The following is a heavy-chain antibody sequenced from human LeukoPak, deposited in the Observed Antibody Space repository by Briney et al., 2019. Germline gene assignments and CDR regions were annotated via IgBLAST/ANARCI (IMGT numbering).Heavy chain of an antibody. Sequence: ASVKVSCKASGYTFTTYYIHWVRQAPGKGLEWMGWINPNSGGTNYAQNFQGRATMTRDTSISTAYMELSRLRSDDTAVYYCATEAASYYFDYWGQGTLVTVSS. CDR1: GYTFTTYY. J-gene: IGHJ4*02. CDR3: ATEAASYYFDY. V-gene: IGHV1-2*02. CDR2: INPNSGGT. D-gene: IGHD2-15*01.